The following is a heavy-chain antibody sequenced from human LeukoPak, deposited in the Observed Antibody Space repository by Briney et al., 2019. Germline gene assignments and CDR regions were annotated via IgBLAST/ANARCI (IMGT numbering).Heavy chain of an antibody. V-gene: IGHV3-48*01. Sequence: PGGSLRLSCAASGFTFSAYGMNWVRQAPGKGLEWVSYISTSSTTMHYADSVKGRFTISRANAKNSVYLQMNSLRVEDTAVYYCATEGLELDWGQGTLVTVSS. CDR1: GFTFSAYG. J-gene: IGHJ4*02. D-gene: IGHD3/OR15-3a*01. CDR3: ATEGLELD. CDR2: ISTSSTTM.